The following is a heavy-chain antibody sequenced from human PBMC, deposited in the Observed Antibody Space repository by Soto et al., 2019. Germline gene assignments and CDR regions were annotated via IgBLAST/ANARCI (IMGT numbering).Heavy chain of an antibody. V-gene: IGHV1-3*01. CDR2: INPGNGDT. CDR3: ARGEWRAGGPGRIDH. D-gene: IGHD3-10*01. CDR1: GYTFTYQA. J-gene: IGHJ4*02. Sequence: QVHFVQSGAEVKKPGASVRLSCKASGYTFTYQAIQWVRQAPGQSLEWMGWINPGNGDTKYSQKLQPRVTITSDTAASTVYMELSGLRFDDTGVYYCARGEWRAGGPGRIDHWGQVTLVTVSS.